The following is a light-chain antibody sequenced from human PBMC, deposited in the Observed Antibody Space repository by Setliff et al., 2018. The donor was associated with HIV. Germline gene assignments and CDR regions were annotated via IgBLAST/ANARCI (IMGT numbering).Light chain of an antibody. CDR3: CSNTGSNTYV. V-gene: IGLV2-23*01. Sequence: QSVLTQPASVSGSPGQSITISCTGTSINIWHYNLVSWYQQYPGKAPKLMSSQATTRPSGVSNRFSGSKSGNTASLTISGLQAEDEADYYCCSNTGSNTYVFGSGTKVTVL. J-gene: IGLJ1*01. CDR1: SINIWHYNL. CDR2: QAT.